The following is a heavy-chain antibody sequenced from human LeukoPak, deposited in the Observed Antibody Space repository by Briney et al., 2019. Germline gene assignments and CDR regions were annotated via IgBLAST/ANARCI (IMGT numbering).Heavy chain of an antibody. Sequence: GGSLRLSCAASGYTFSDHGMHWVRQAPGKGLEWVTMIWSTGTNGFYADSVKGRFTISRDNSKNTLYLQMNSLRAEDTAVYYCAKVPNSGSYYYFDYWGQGILVTVSS. CDR1: GYTFSDHG. D-gene: IGHD1-26*01. CDR2: IWSTGTNG. J-gene: IGHJ4*02. V-gene: IGHV3-33*06. CDR3: AKVPNSGSYYYFDY.